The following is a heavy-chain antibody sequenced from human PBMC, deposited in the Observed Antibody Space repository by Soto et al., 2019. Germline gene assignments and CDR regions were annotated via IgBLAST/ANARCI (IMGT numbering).Heavy chain of an antibody. V-gene: IGHV6-1*01. J-gene: IGHJ6*01. CDR1: GESVSSNSAA. D-gene: IGHD2-15*01. CDR3: AREGGYCSGGSCYLFNYYYGMDV. Sequence: SQTLSITCAISGESVSSNSAAWNWIRQSPSRGLEWLGRTYYRSKWYNDYAVSVKSRITINPDTSKNQFSLQLNSVTPEDTAVYYCAREGGYCSGGSCYLFNYYYGMDVWGQGTTVTVSS. CDR2: TYYRSKWYN.